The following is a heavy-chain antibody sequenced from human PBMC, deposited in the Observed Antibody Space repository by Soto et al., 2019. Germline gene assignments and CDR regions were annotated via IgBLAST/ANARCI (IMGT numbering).Heavy chain of an antibody. D-gene: IGHD2-15*01. CDR2: INPNSGGT. V-gene: IGHV1-2*04. CDR3: ARSLRPGYCSGGSCYPNNWFDP. CDR1: GYTFTGYY. Sequence: QVQLVQSGAEVKKPGASVKVSCKASGYTFTGYYMHWVRHAPGQGLEWMGWINPNSGGTNYAQKFQGWVTMTRDTSISTAYMELSRLRSDDTAVYYCARSLRPGYCSGGSCYPNNWFDPWGQGTLVTVSS. J-gene: IGHJ5*02.